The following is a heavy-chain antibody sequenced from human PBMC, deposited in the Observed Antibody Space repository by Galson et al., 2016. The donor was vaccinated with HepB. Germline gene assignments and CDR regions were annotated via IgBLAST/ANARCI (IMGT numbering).Heavy chain of an antibody. CDR1: GFTFNSYW. V-gene: IGHV3-7*01. CDR2: IKQDGREK. J-gene: IGHJ5*02. Sequence: SLRLSCAASGFTFNSYWMSWVRRAPGKGLEWVANIKQDGREKYYVDSVKGRFTISRDNARNSLYLQMNSLRAEDTAVYYCARGWDDFWSAGRFDPGGQGTLVTVAS. CDR3: ARGWDDFWSAGRFDP. D-gene: IGHD3-3*01.